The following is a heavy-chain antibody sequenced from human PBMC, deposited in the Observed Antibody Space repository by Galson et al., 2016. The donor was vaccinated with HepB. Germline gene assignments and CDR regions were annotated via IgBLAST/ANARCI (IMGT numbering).Heavy chain of an antibody. V-gene: IGHV4-4*02. Sequence: SETLSLTCAVSGGSVTNTNWWSWVRQPPGKGLEWIGEVYHSGSTNYNPSLESRVSMSVDKSKSDFSLTLMDVTAADTGVYFCARLGAGSKPVDHWGQGILVTVSS. CDR1: GGSVTNTNW. D-gene: IGHD3-16*01. J-gene: IGHJ4*02. CDR3: ARLGAGSKPVDH. CDR2: VYHSGST.